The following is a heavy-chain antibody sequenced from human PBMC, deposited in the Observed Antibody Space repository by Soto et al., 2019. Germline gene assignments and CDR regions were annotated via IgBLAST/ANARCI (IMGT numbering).Heavy chain of an antibody. CDR3: AKAIGITMVRGVKFYYYGMDV. CDR1: GFTFSSYG. CDR2: ISYDGSNK. Sequence: QVQLVESGGGVVQPGRSLRLSCAASGFTFSSYGMHWVRQAPGKGLEWVAVISYDGSNKYYADSVKGRFTISRDNSKNTLYLQMNSLRAEDTAVYYCAKAIGITMVRGVKFYYYGMDVWGQGTTVTVSS. V-gene: IGHV3-30*18. J-gene: IGHJ6*02. D-gene: IGHD3-10*01.